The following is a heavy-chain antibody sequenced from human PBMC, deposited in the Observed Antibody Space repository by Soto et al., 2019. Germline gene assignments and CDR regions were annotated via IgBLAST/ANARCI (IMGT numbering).Heavy chain of an antibody. CDR3: ARERDGYNYDY. CDR1: GFTVSSNY. D-gene: IGHD5-12*01. CDR2: IYSGGST. J-gene: IGHJ4*02. V-gene: IGHV3-53*01. Sequence: GGSLRLSCAASGFTVSSNYMSWVRQAPGKGLEWVSVIYSGGSTYYADSVKGRFTISRDNSKNTLYLQMNSLRAEDTAVYYCARERDGYNYDYWGQGTLVTVSS.